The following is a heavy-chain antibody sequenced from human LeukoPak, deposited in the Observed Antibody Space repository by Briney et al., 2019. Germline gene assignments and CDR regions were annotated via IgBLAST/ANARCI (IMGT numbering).Heavy chain of an antibody. V-gene: IGHV3-21*04. CDR2: ISSSSSYI. J-gene: IGHJ4*02. CDR1: GFTFSSYS. CDR3: AKAQGFFDH. Sequence: KPGGSLRLSCAASGFTFSSYSMNWARQAPGKGLEWVSSISSSSSYIYYADSVKGRFTVSRDNSKNILYLQMNSLRAEDTAIYYCAKAQGFFDHWGQGSLVTVSS.